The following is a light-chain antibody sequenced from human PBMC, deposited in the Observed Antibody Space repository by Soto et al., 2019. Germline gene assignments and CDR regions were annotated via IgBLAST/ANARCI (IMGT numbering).Light chain of an antibody. CDR3: QQSYSTPPT. CDR2: AAS. V-gene: IGKV1-39*01. Sequence: DIQMTQSPSSLSASVGDRVTITCRASQSVGTYVSWYQQKPGKAPKLLIYAASSLQSGVPSRFSGSGSGTDFTLTISSLQPEDFATYYCQQSYSTPPTFGGGTKVEIK. J-gene: IGKJ4*01. CDR1: QSVGTY.